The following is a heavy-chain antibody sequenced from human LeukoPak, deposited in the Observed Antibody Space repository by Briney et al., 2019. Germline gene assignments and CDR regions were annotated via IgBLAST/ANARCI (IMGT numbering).Heavy chain of an antibody. Sequence: GGSLRLSCAASGFTFSSYAMSWVRQAPGKGLEWVSAISGSGGSTYYADSVKGRFTISRDNSKNTLYLQMNSLRAKDTAVYYCAKSLSGSYLFDWGQGTLVTVSS. V-gene: IGHV3-23*01. CDR3: AKSLSGSYLFD. D-gene: IGHD1-26*01. CDR2: ISGSGGST. CDR1: GFTFSSYA. J-gene: IGHJ4*02.